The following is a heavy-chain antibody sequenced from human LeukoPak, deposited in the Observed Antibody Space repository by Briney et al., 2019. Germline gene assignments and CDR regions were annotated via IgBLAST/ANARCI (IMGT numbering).Heavy chain of an antibody. V-gene: IGHV1-18*04. CDR1: GYTFTGYY. D-gene: IGHD3-3*01. J-gene: IGHJ3*02. Sequence: ASVKVSCKASGYTFTGYYMHWVRQAPGQGLEWMGWISAYNGNTNYAQKLQGRVTMTTDTSTSTAYMELRSLRSDDTAVYYCARDRDFWSGNSDAFDIWGQGTMVTVSS. CDR3: ARDRDFWSGNSDAFDI. CDR2: ISAYNGNT.